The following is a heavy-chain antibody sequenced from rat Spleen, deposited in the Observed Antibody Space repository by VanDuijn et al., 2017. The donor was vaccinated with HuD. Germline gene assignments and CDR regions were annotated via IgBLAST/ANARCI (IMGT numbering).Heavy chain of an antibody. CDR3: ARLTIGS. CDR1: GFSLTTYN. V-gene: IGHV2-6*01. J-gene: IGHJ2*01. Sequence: QVRLKESGPGLVQSSQTLSLTCTVAGFSLTTYNVHWVRQPPEKGLEWIAAISSGGNTYYNSALKSRLSISRDTSKSQVFLKMNSLQTEDTAMYFCARLTIGSWGQGVMVTVSS. CDR2: ISSGGNT. D-gene: IGHD1-3*01.